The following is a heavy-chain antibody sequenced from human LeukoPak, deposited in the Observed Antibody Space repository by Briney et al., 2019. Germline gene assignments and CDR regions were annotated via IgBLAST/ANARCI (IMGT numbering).Heavy chain of an antibody. CDR3: AKDSLRTYYGSGSYPLGY. CDR1: GFTFNNYG. J-gene: IGHJ4*02. Sequence: PGGSLRLSCAASGFTFNNYGMHWVRQAPGKGLEWVAFIRFDGGNKYYADSVKGRFTISRDSSKNTLFLQMSSLRADDTAVYYCAKDSLRTYYGSGSYPLGYWGQGTLVTVSS. CDR2: IRFDGGNK. V-gene: IGHV3-30*02. D-gene: IGHD3-10*01.